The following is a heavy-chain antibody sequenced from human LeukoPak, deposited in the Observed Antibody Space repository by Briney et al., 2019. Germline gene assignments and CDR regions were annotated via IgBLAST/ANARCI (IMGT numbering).Heavy chain of an antibody. CDR1: GYSISSGYY. Sequence: SETLSLTCTVSGYSISSGYYWGWIRPPPGKGLEWIGSIYHGGSTYYNPSLKSRVTISVDTSKNQFSLKLSSVTAADTAVYYCASNLVRGSYYMDVWGKGTTVTVSS. CDR3: ASNLVRGSYYMDV. CDR2: IYHGGST. V-gene: IGHV4-38-2*02. J-gene: IGHJ6*03. D-gene: IGHD3-10*01.